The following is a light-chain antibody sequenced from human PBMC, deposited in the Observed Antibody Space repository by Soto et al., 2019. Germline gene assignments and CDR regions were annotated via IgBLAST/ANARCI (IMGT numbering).Light chain of an antibody. CDR1: DNIVHW. CDR3: QHYNSYSEA. CDR2: KAA. J-gene: IGKJ1*01. V-gene: IGKV1-5*03. Sequence: DIQMTQSPSTLSASVGDRVAITCRASDNIVHWVAWYQQKPGKAPKLLIYKAANLADEVPSRFSGSGSGTEFTLTISSLQPDDFATYYCQHYNSYSEAFGQGTKVDIK.